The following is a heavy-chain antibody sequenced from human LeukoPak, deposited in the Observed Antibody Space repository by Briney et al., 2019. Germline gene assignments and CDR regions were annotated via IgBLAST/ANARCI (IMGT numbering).Heavy chain of an antibody. CDR2: VSSSGTP. Sequence: SETLSLTCTVSGVPLSGYYYWTWIRQPAGKGLEWIGRVSSSGTPEYNPSLKNRVAISVNPSESRFFLTVTSVTAADTAVYYCARSSDYGDYEYFLHWGQGTLVTVAP. CDR3: ARSSDYGDYEYFLH. CDR1: GVPLSGYYY. D-gene: IGHD4-17*01. J-gene: IGHJ1*01. V-gene: IGHV4-4*07.